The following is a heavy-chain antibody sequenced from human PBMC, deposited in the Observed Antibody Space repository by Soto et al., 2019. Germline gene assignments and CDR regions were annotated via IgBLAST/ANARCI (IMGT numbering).Heavy chain of an antibody. CDR3: ARSREQWLVDAFDI. J-gene: IGHJ3*02. V-gene: IGHV4-34*01. CDR2: VNPTGST. CDR1: GGSFSGYY. D-gene: IGHD6-19*01. Sequence: SETLSLTCAVYGGSFSGYYWSWIRQSPGKGLEWIGEVNPTGSTKYNPSLKSRVTISVDTSKNQFSLNLNSVTAADTALYYCARSREQWLVDAFDIWGQGTMVTVS.